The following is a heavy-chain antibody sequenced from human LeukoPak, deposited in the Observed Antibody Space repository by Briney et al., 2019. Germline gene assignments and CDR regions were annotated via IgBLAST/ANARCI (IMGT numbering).Heavy chain of an antibody. CDR1: GGSISSGGYY. D-gene: IGHD1-1*01. J-gene: IGHJ6*03. V-gene: IGHV4-30-2*01. Sequence: PSETLSLTCTVSGGSISSGGYYWGWIRQPPGKGLEWIGYIYHSGSTYYNPSLKSRVTISVDRSKNQLSLKLSSVTPEDTAVYYCARDAGNWNEDYMDVWGKGTTVTVSS. CDR3: ARDAGNWNEDYMDV. CDR2: IYHSGST.